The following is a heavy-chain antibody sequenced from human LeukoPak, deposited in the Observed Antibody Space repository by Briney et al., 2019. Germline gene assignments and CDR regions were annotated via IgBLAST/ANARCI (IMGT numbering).Heavy chain of an antibody. CDR2: TRSKANSYAT. V-gene: IGHV3-73*01. CDR1: GFTFSGSA. D-gene: IGHD3-16*01. CDR3: TRLSSKGEAPRSRATNAFDI. J-gene: IGHJ3*02. Sequence: GGSLRLSCAASGFTFSGSAMHWVRQASGKGLEWVGRTRSKANSYATAYAASVKGRFTISRDDSKNTAYLQMNSLKTEDTAVYYCTRLSSKGEAPRSRATNAFDIWGQGTMVTVSS.